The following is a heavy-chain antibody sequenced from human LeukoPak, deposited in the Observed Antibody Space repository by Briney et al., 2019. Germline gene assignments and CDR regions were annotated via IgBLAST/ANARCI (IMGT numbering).Heavy chain of an antibody. J-gene: IGHJ4*02. CDR3: ARGGWYYGS. Sequence: GGSLRLSCAASGFTFSGSWMTWVRQAPGKGLEWGANIKQDGSEKNYVDSVKGRFTISRDNAKNSLDLQMNSLRAEDTAVYYCARGGWYYGSWGQGIQVTVSS. CDR2: IKQDGSEK. CDR1: GFTFSGSW. D-gene: IGHD6-19*01. V-gene: IGHV3-7*04.